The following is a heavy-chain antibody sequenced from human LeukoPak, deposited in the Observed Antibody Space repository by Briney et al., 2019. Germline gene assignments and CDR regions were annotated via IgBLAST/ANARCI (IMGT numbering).Heavy chain of an antibody. D-gene: IGHD3-10*01. J-gene: IGHJ4*02. V-gene: IGHV1-69*05. CDR3: ARDRVPYGPFDY. CDR2: IIPIFGRA. CDR1: GGTFSSYA. Sequence: ASVKVSCKASGGTFSSYAISWVRQAPGQGLEWMGGIIPIFGRANYAQKFQGRVTVTTEESTSTPYIELSSLRSEDTAVYYCARDRVPYGPFDYWGQGTLVTVSS.